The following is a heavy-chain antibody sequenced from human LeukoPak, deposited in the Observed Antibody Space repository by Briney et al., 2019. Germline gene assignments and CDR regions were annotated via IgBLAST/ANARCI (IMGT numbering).Heavy chain of an antibody. D-gene: IGHD1-20*01. CDR1: GYTFTSYY. J-gene: IGHJ4*02. V-gene: IGHV1-24*01. CDR2: FDPEDGEI. Sequence: ASVKVSCKASGYTFTSYYMHWVRQAPGKGLEWMGGFDPEDGEIMYAQKFQGRVTMTDDTSTDTAYMELSSLRSEDTAVYYCVTAVTGTEWWGQGTLVTVSS. CDR3: VTAVTGTEW.